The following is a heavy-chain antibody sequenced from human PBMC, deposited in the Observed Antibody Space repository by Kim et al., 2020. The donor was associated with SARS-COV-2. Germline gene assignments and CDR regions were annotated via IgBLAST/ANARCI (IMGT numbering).Heavy chain of an antibody. D-gene: IGHD2-15*01. J-gene: IGHJ4*02. V-gene: IGHV3-23*01. Sequence: GKGRVTISRDNSKNTLYLQMNSLRAEDTAVYYCAKGPEYCSGGSCYHFDYWGQGTLVTVSS. CDR3: AKGPEYCSGGSCYHFDY.